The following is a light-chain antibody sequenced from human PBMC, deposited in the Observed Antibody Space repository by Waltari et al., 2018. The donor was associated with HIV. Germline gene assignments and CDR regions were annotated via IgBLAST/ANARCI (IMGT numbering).Light chain of an antibody. Sequence: DIQMSQSPSSLSASLGGRVTITCRASQAVSSLAWYQQKSGTAPKLLISGVSTLGRGVPPRFNGSGSETEFTLTISNLQAQDFAVYLCQQTASFPFTFGPGTKVDI. J-gene: IGKJ3*01. V-gene: IGKV1-12*02. CDR2: GVS. CDR1: QAVSS. CDR3: QQTASFPFT.